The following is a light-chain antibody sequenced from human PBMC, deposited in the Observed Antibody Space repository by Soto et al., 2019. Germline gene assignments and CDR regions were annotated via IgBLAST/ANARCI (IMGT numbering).Light chain of an antibody. CDR3: QQYVNYPYT. Sequence: DIQMTQSPSTLSPSVGDRVAITCRASQSISSWLAWYQQKPGKAPKLLIYDASSLASGVPSRFSSSGSGTEFTLTISSLQPDDVVTYYCQQYVNYPYTFGQGTKLEIK. CDR1: QSISSW. J-gene: IGKJ2*01. V-gene: IGKV1-5*01. CDR2: DAS.